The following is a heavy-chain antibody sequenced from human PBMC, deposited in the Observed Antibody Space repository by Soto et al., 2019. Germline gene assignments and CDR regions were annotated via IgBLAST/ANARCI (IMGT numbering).Heavy chain of an antibody. CDR3: AREVSHGYVLLGMDV. CDR1: KFTITSYW. D-gene: IGHD5-18*01. V-gene: IGHV3-74*01. CDR2: INSDGSSI. J-gene: IGHJ6*02. Sequence: EVQLVESGGGLVQPGGSVRLSCAASKFTITSYWMHWVRQAPGKGLVWVSRINSDGSSISYADAVKGRFTISRDNAKNTLYLQMNSLRVEDTAVYYCAREVSHGYVLLGMDVWGQGTTVTVFS.